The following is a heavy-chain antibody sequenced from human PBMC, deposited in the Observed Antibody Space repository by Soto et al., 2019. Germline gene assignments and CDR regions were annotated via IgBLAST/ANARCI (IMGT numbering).Heavy chain of an antibody. J-gene: IGHJ3*02. CDR3: AKAQSAYYYDSSGWGAFDI. D-gene: IGHD3-22*01. CDR1: GFTFSSYA. CDR2: ISGSGGST. V-gene: IGHV3-23*01. Sequence: EVQLLESGGGLVQPGGSLRLSCAASGFTFSSYAMSWVRQAPGKGLEWVSAISGSGGSTYYADSVKGRFTISRDNSKNTLYLQMNSLRAEDTAVYYCAKAQSAYYYDSSGWGAFDIWGQGTMVTVSS.